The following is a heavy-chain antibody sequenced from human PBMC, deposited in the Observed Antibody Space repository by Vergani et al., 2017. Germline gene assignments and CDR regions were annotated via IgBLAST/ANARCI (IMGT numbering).Heavy chain of an antibody. V-gene: IGHV1-2*02. CDR3: ARGYWSSTSCSEAYYYYMDV. J-gene: IGHJ6*03. Sequence: QVQLVQSGAEVKKPGASVKVSCKASGYIFSGYYIHWVRQAPGQGLEWMAWINPNSGGTNYAQQFQGRVTMTRDTSISTAYMALSRLISDDTAVYYCARGYWSSTSCSEAYYYYMDVWGKGTTVTASS. CDR1: GYIFSGYY. CDR2: INPNSGGT. D-gene: IGHD2-2*01.